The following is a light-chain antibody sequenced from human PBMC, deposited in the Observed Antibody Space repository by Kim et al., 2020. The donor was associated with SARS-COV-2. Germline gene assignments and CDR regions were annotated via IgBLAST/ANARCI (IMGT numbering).Light chain of an antibody. CDR1: RLGDEY. J-gene: IGLJ2*01. V-gene: IGLV3-1*01. CDR2: QDS. Sequence: VSPGQTASITCSGDRLGDEYACWYQQKPGQSPVLVIYQDSKRPSGIPERFSGSNSGNTATLTISETQAMDEADYYCQAWDSSNVVFGGGTQLTVL. CDR3: QAWDSSNVV.